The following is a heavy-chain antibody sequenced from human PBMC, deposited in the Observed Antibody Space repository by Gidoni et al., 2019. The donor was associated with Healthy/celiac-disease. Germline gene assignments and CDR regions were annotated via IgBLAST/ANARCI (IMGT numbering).Heavy chain of an antibody. J-gene: IGHJ6*02. CDR1: GYTFTSYG. V-gene: IGHV1-18*01. CDR3: ARVDCSGGSCYPHYYYYYGMDV. D-gene: IGHD2-15*01. Sequence: QVQLVQSGAEVKKPGASVKVSCKASGYTFTSYGISWVRQAPGQGLEWMGLISAYNGNPNDAQKLQGRVTMTTDTSTSTAYMELRSLRSDDTAVYYCARVDCSGGSCYPHYYYYYGMDVWGQGTTVTVSS. CDR2: ISAYNGNP.